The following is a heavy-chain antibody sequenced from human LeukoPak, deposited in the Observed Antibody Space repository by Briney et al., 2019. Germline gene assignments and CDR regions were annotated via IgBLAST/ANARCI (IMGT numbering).Heavy chain of an antibody. D-gene: IGHD4-17*01. Sequence: GGCLRLSCAAAGFIVSSNYMGWVRRAPGKGLGWVSVIYIGATTYYADSVKGRFTISRDNSNITLYLQMNSLRAEDTAVYYCARGPVTRFEIWGQGTMVTVSS. J-gene: IGHJ3*02. CDR1: GFIVSSNY. V-gene: IGHV3-53*01. CDR3: ARGPVTRFEI. CDR2: IYIGATT.